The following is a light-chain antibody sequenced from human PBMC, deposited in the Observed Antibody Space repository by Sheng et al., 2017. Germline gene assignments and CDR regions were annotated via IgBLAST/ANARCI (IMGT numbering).Light chain of an antibody. CDR3: QQYNNWPPYS. J-gene: IGKJ2*03. CDR1: QSVSFN. Sequence: EIVMTQSPPTLSMSPGERATLSCRASQSVSFNLAWYQQRPGQVPRLLIYGASTRVTGIPARFSGSGSGTEFTLTITSLQSEDSAVYYCQQYNNWPPYSFGQGTKLEIK. CDR2: GAS. V-gene: IGKV3-15*01.